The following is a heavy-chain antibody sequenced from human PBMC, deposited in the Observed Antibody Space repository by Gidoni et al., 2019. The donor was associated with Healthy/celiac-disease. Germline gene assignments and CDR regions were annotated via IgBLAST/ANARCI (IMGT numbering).Heavy chain of an antibody. D-gene: IGHD6-19*01. CDR1: GFTFSSYG. CDR3: ARDLRYSSGWYEDY. V-gene: IGHV3-33*01. Sequence: QVQLVESGGGVVQPGRSLRLSCAASGFTFSSYGMHWVRQAPGKGLEWVAVIWYDGSNKYYADSVKGRFTISRDNSKNTLYLQMNSLRAEDTAVYYCARDLRYSSGWYEDYWGQGTLVTVSS. J-gene: IGHJ4*02. CDR2: IWYDGSNK.